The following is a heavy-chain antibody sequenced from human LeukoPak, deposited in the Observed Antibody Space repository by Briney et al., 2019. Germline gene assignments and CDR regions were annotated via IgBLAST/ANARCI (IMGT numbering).Heavy chain of an antibody. CDR2: ISGSGGGT. D-gene: IGHD1-26*01. J-gene: IGHJ4*02. Sequence: GGSLRLSCAASGFTFSSIAMSWVRQAPDKGLEWISTISGSGGGTYYADSVKGRFTISRDDSKNTLYLQMNSLRADDTAVYYCAKDLGRYRNNFFDYWGQGNLVTVSS. CDR1: GFTFSSIA. CDR3: AKDLGRYRNNFFDY. V-gene: IGHV3-23*01.